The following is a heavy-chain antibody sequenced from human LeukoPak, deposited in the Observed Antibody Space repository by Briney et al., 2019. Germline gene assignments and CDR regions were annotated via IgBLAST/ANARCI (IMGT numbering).Heavy chain of an antibody. Sequence: GGSLRLSCAASGFYFDDYAMHWVRQVPGKGLEWISGINWKGDTVAYADSVKGRFTISRDNAKNSLYLQMNSLRAEDTAVYYCASGSSSYYFDYWGQGTLVTVSS. D-gene: IGHD6-6*01. V-gene: IGHV3-9*01. J-gene: IGHJ4*02. CDR3: ASGSSSYYFDY. CDR2: INWKGDTV. CDR1: GFYFDDYA.